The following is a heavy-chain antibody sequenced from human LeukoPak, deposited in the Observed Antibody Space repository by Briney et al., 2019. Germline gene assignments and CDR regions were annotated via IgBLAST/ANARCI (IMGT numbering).Heavy chain of an antibody. D-gene: IGHD1-7*01. Sequence: PSETLSLTCTVSGGSVSSGSYYWSWIRQPPGKGLEWIGYIYYSGSTNYNPSLKSRVTISVDTSKNQFSLKLSSVTAADTAVYYCARSRTTSAFDIWGQGTMVTVSS. CDR3: ARSRTTSAFDI. J-gene: IGHJ3*02. V-gene: IGHV4-61*01. CDR1: GGSVSSGSYY. CDR2: IYYSGST.